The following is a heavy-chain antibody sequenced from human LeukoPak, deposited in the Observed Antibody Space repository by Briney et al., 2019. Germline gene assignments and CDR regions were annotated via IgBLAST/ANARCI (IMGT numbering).Heavy chain of an antibody. Sequence: SETLSLTCTVSGGSISSSSYYWGWIRQPPGKGLEWIGSIYYSGSTYYNPSLKSRVTISVDTSKNQFSLKLSSVTAADTAVYYCARDMSAVAGTSREFDYWGQGTLVTVSS. D-gene: IGHD6-19*01. CDR1: GGSISSSSYY. CDR2: IYYSGST. J-gene: IGHJ4*02. CDR3: ARDMSAVAGTSREFDY. V-gene: IGHV4-39*07.